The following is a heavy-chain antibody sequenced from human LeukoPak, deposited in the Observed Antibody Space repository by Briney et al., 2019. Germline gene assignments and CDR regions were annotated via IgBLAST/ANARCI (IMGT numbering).Heavy chain of an antibody. D-gene: IGHD1-26*01. CDR1: GYTFTGYY. CDR3: AREPWELRAFDI. CDR2: INPNSGGT. J-gene: IGHJ3*02. Sequence: ASVTVSFKASGYTFTGYYMHWVRQAPGQGLEWMGWINPNSGGTNYAQKFQGRVTMTRDTSISTAYMELSRLRSDDTAVYYCAREPWELRAFDIWGQGTMVTVSS. V-gene: IGHV1-2*02.